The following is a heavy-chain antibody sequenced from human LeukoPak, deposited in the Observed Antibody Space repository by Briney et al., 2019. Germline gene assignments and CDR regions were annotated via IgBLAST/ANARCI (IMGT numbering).Heavy chain of an antibody. V-gene: IGHV4-34*01. Sequence: NPSETLSLTCAVYGGSFSGYYWSWIRQPPGKGLEWIGEINHSGSTNYNPSLKSRVTISVDTSKNQFSLKLSSVTAADTAVYYCARGQPGFGSGTRYYYGMDVWGQGTTVTVSS. CDR2: INHSGST. CDR1: GGSFSGYY. J-gene: IGHJ6*02. CDR3: ARGQPGFGSGTRYYYGMDV. D-gene: IGHD3-10*01.